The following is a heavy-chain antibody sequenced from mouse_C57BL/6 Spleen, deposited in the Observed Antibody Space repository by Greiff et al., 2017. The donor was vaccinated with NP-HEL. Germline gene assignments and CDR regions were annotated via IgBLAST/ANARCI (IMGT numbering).Heavy chain of an antibody. D-gene: IGHD2-2*01. J-gene: IGHJ2*01. Sequence: VQLQQSGPELVKPGASVKISCKASGYAFSSSWMNWVKQRPGKGLEWIGRIYPGDGDTNYNGKFKGKATLTAVKSSSTAYMQLSSLTSEDSAVYFCARGGYDGGGDYWGQGTTLTVSS. CDR2: IYPGDGDT. CDR3: ARGGYDGGGDY. V-gene: IGHV1-82*01. CDR1: GYAFSSSW.